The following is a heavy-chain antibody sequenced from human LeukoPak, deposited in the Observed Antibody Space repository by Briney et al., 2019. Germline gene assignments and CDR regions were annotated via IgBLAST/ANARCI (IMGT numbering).Heavy chain of an antibody. CDR1: GGSISSSNW. J-gene: IGHJ5*02. CDR3: ARGTVGYCSGGSCQGWFDP. CDR2: IYHSGST. Sequence: SETLSLTCAVSGGSISSSNWWSWVRQPPGKGLEWIGEIYHSGSTNYNPSLKSRVTISVDESKNQFSLKLSSVTAADTAVYYCARGTVGYCSGGSCQGWFDPWGQGTLVTVSS. D-gene: IGHD2-15*01. V-gene: IGHV4-4*02.